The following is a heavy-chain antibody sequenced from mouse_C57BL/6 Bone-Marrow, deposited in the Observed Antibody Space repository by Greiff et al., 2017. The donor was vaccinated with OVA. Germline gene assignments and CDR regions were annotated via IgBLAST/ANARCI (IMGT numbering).Heavy chain of an antibody. CDR2: IDPSDSYT. D-gene: IGHD1-2*01. J-gene: IGHJ4*01. Sequence: VQLQQPGAELVKPGASVKLSCKASGYTFTSYWMQWVKQRPGQGLAWIGEIDPSDSYTNYNQKFKGKATLTVDTSSSTAYMQLSSLTSEDSAVYYCARDYYGPYAMDYWGQGTSVTVSS. V-gene: IGHV1-50*01. CDR1: GYTFTSYW. CDR3: ARDYYGPYAMDY.